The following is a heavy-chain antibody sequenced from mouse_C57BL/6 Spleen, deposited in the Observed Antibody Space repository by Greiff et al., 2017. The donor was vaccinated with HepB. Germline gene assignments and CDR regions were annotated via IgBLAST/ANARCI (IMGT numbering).Heavy chain of an antibody. D-gene: IGHD1-1*01. V-gene: IGHV1-59*01. J-gene: IGHJ2*01. Sequence: VQLQQSGAELVRPGTSVKLSCKASGYTFTSYWMHWVKQRPGQGLEWIGVIDPSDSYTNYNQKFKGKATLTVDTSSSTAYMQLSSLTSEDSAVYYCARSDYYGFFDYWGQGTTLTVSS. CDR2: IDPSDSYT. CDR1: GYTFTSYW. CDR3: ARSDYYGFFDY.